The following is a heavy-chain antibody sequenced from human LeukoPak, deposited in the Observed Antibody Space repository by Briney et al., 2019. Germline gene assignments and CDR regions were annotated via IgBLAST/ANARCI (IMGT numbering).Heavy chain of an antibody. V-gene: IGHV1-8*01. Sequence: ASVTVSCMASGYTFTSYLINWVRPATGQGVAWMGWMNPNSGNKGYPQKLQGRVTMTRNTSISTGYMELSRLRSEETAVYYCARGLDLVRGYCSGGSCYTRVYYYYGMDVWGQGTTVTVSS. J-gene: IGHJ6*02. CDR3: ARGLDLVRGYCSGGSCYTRVYYYYGMDV. CDR2: MNPNSGNK. CDR1: GYTFTSYL. D-gene: IGHD2-15*01.